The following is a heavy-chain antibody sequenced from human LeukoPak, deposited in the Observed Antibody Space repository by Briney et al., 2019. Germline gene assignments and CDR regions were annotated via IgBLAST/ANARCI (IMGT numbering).Heavy chain of an antibody. CDR2: ISPSDGST. J-gene: IGHJ4*02. Sequence: ASVKVSCKASGYTFSSYYMHWVRQAPGQGLEWMGIISPSDGSTSYAQKFQGRVTMTRDTSTSTVYMELSSLRSEDTAVYYCARGHRGRVAHYYFDYRGQGTLVTVSS. V-gene: IGHV1-46*01. CDR1: GYTFSSYY. CDR3: ARGHRGRVAHYYFDY. D-gene: IGHD3-3*01.